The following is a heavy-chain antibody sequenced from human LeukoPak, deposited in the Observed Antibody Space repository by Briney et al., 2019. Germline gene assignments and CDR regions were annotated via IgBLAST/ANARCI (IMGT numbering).Heavy chain of an antibody. J-gene: IGHJ4*02. V-gene: IGHV3-30*02. Sequence: GGSLRLSCATSGFTFSSYGMHWVRQVPGKGLEWVAFIRYDGSNKYYADSVKGRFTISRDNSKNTLYLQMNSLRAEDTAVYYCVRDGNWDYWGQGTLVTVSS. D-gene: IGHD1-1*01. CDR1: GFTFSSYG. CDR3: VRDGNWDY. CDR2: IRYDGSNK.